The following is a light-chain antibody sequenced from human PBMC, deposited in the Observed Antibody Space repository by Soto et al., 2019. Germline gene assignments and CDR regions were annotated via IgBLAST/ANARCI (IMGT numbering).Light chain of an antibody. CDR2: AAS. CDR1: HGVISW. Sequence: IQMTQCQSSVPASVGDRVTITCRASHGVISWLVWYQQKPGRAPKFLISAASSWVPSRFSVSGSGTNFTLTINRLQHEDFATYNGQQAHSFPSTLGQGTPLEIK. CDR3: QQAHSFPST. V-gene: IGKV1D-12*01. J-gene: IGKJ5*01.